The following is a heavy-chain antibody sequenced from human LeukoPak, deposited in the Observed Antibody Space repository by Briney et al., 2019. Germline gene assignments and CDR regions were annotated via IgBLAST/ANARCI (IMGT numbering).Heavy chain of an antibody. V-gene: IGHV3-30-3*01. Sequence: GRFLRLSCAASGFTFSTYAMHWVRQAPGKGLEWVAVISYDGSNKYYADSVKGRFTISRDNSKNTLYLQMNSLRAEDTAVYYCANSGSYYSPPDYWGQGTLVTVSS. CDR1: GFTFSTYA. J-gene: IGHJ4*02. D-gene: IGHD1-26*01. CDR2: ISYDGSNK. CDR3: ANSGSYYSPPDY.